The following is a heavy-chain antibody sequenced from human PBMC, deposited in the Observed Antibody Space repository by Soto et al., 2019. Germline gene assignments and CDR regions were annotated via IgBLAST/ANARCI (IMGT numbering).Heavy chain of an antibody. CDR2: INHSGST. CDR3: AREKHPWVAVPVRQLKSTWWFDS. Sequence: SETLSLTCGVYGESFSVYYWSWIRQPPGKGLEWIVEINHSGSTNYNPSLKSRVTISVDTSKNHLSLKLSSVTAADTAVYYCAREKHPWVAVPVRQLKSTWWFDSWGQGTLVTVS. J-gene: IGHJ5*01. D-gene: IGHD6-19*01. V-gene: IGHV4-34*01. CDR1: GESFSVYY.